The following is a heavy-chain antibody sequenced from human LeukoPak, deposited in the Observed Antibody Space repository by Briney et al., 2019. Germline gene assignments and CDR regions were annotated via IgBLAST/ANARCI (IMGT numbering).Heavy chain of an antibody. V-gene: IGHV4-59*13. CDR1: GGSISNYY. J-gene: IGHJ4*02. Sequence: NPSETLSLTXTVSGGSISNYYWSWIRQPPGKGLEWIGYISDSGSTNYNPSLKSRVTISVDTSKKQFSLELSSVTAAGTAVYYCARGYSSTWLFFDYWGQGALVTVSS. D-gene: IGHD6-13*01. CDR3: ARGYSSTWLFFDY. CDR2: ISDSGST.